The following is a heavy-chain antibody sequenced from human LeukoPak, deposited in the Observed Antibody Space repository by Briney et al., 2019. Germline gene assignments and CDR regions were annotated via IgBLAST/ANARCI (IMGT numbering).Heavy chain of an antibody. CDR1: GFTFSSYW. Sequence: GGSLRLSCAASGFTFSSYWMSWVRQAPGKGLEGLAKIKQDGSEKYYVDSVKGRFTISRDNAKNSLYLQMNSLRAEDTAVYYCAREKWERHHCGVDVWGQGTTVTVSS. CDR3: AREKWERHHCGVDV. V-gene: IGHV3-7*03. CDR2: IKQDGSEK. J-gene: IGHJ6*02. D-gene: IGHD1-26*01.